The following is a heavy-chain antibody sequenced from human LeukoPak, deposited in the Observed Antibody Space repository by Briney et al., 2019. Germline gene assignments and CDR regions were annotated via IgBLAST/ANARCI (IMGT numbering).Heavy chain of an antibody. CDR3: ARGYGDLYYYYMDV. CDR2: IYYSGST. V-gene: IGHV4-59*01. D-gene: IGHD4-17*01. CDR1: GVSISGNY. J-gene: IGHJ6*03. Sequence: SETLSLTCTVSGVSISGNYWSWIRQPPGKGLEWIGYIYYSGSTNYNPSLKSRVTISVDTSKNQFSLKLSSVTAADTAVYYCARGYGDLYYYYMDVWGKGTTVTISS.